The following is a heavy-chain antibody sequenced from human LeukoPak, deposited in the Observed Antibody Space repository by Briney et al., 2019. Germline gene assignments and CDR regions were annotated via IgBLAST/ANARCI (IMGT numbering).Heavy chain of an antibody. CDR3: ARGTSDFSSFDI. D-gene: IGHD1-14*01. J-gene: IGHJ3*02. CDR2: IYAGDSDT. V-gene: IGHV5-51*07. CDR1: GSIFSSYW. Sequence: GASMQICAEGAGSIFSSYWIGWGHELAGKGEEWMGIIYAGDSDTRYSPSFQRQVTISADKSISTAYLQWSSLKASDTAMYYCARGTSDFSSFDICGQRTMVTVSS.